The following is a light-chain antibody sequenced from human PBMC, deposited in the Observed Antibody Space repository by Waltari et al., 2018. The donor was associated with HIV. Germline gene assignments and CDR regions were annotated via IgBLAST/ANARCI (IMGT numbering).Light chain of an antibody. J-gene: IGLJ1*01. CDR2: DVN. V-gene: IGLV2-14*03. CDR1: SGDIRSYKY. Sequence: QSALTQPVSVSGSPSQSLAISCTGTSGDIRSYKYVWWYQQHTGKVTKLIIYDVNVRPSGVSDRFSGSKSGNTATLTISGLHSDDEADYYCCSYTVNSTGVFGAGTKITV. CDR3: CSYTVNSTGV.